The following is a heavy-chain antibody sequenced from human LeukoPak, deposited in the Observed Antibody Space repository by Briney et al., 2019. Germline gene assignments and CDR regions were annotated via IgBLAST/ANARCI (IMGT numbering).Heavy chain of an antibody. D-gene: IGHD4-23*01. J-gene: IGHJ4*02. CDR2: IHNSGNT. V-gene: IGHV4-59*12. CDR3: ARDSHYGGNPRLDY. Sequence: PSETLSLTCTVSGVSISSYYWSWIRQPPGKGLEWIANIHNSGNTNYNPSLRSRVTISLDTSKNQFSLKLISVTAADTAVYFCARDSHYGGNPRLDYWGQGTLVTVSS. CDR1: GVSISSYY.